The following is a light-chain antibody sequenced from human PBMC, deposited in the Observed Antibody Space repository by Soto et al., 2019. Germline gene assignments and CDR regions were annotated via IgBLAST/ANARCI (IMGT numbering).Light chain of an antibody. J-gene: IGLJ2*01. CDR1: RLGDKY. CDR2: QNN. CDR3: QARDSSAVV. Sequence: SYELTQPPSVSVSPGQTASITCSGDRLGDKYVCWYQQKPGQSPVLVIYQNNKRPSGIPERFSGSNSGNTATLTISGTQAMDEADYYCQARDSSAVVFGGGTKLTVL. V-gene: IGLV3-1*01.